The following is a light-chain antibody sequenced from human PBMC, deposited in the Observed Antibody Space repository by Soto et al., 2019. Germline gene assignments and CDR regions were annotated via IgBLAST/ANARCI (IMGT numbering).Light chain of an antibody. CDR2: AAS. CDR1: QGIGSD. J-gene: IGKJ2*02. Sequence: DIQMTQSPSSLSASVGDRVTVTCRASQGIGSDLSWYQQKPGKAPKRLIYAASSLQSGVPSRFSGSGSRTEFTLTISSLQPEDFATYYCLQHNSYPCTFGQGTKLDIK. V-gene: IGKV1-17*01. CDR3: LQHNSYPCT.